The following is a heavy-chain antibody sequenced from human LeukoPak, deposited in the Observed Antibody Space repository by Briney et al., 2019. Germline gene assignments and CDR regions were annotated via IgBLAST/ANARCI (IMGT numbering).Heavy chain of an antibody. CDR1: GFTFSNAW. CDR3: AKASSGWTDYYLDY. V-gene: IGHV3-15*01. Sequence: PGGSLRLSCAASGFTFSNAWMSWVRQAPGKGLEWVGRIKSKTDGGTTDYAAPVKGRFTIPRDDSKNTLYLQMNSLRAEDTAVYYCAKASSGWTDYYLDYWGQGTLVTVSS. J-gene: IGHJ4*02. CDR2: IKSKTDGGTT. D-gene: IGHD6-25*01.